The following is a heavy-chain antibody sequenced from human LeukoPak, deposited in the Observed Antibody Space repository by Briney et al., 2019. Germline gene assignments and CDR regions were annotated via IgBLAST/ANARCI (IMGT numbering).Heavy chain of an antibody. J-gene: IGHJ4*02. CDR1: GFTFSSYA. Sequence: GGSLRLSCAASGFTFSSYAMSWVRQAPGKGLEWAAFIRYDGSNKYYADSVKGRFTISRDNSKNTLYLQMNSLRAEDTAVYYCAKDHVGYFDYWGQGTLVTVSS. V-gene: IGHV3-30*02. D-gene: IGHD1-26*01. CDR3: AKDHVGYFDY. CDR2: IRYDGSNK.